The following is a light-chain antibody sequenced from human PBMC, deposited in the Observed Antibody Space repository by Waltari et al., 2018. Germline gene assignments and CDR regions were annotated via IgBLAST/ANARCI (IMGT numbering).Light chain of an antibody. Sequence: QTVVTQEPSLSVSPGGTVTPTCALSSGPLSSTSNPRRYQQSPGQTPRTLVYKANIRSSGVPDRFSGSVLGNKAVLIITGAQAEDESTYYCLLYMGSGIWVFGGGTKLTVL. CDR2: KAN. CDR3: LLYMGSGIWV. V-gene: IGLV8-61*01. J-gene: IGLJ3*02. CDR1: SGPLSSTSN.